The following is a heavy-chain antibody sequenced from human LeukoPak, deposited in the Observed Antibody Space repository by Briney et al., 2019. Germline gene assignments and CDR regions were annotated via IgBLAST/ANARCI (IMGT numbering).Heavy chain of an antibody. Sequence: KSSETLSLTCAVYGGSFSGYYWSWIRQPPGKGLEWIGEINHSGSTNYNPSLKSRVTISVDTSKNQFSLKLSSVTAADTAVYYCARAHITGTFFDYWAQGTLVTVSS. CDR3: ARAHITGTFFDY. V-gene: IGHV4-34*01. CDR1: GGSFSGYY. J-gene: IGHJ4*02. CDR2: INHSGST. D-gene: IGHD1-20*01.